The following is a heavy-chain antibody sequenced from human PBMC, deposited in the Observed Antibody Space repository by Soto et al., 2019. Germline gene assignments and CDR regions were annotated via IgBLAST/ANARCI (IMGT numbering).Heavy chain of an antibody. CDR1: GFTFSSYS. V-gene: IGHV3-21*01. Sequence: ESLKISCAASGFTFSSYSMNWVRQAPGKGLEWVSSISSSSSYIYYADSVKGRFTISRDNAKNSLYLQMNSLRAEDTAVYYCAIGSVLRFLEWPSNFDYWGQGTLVTVSS. CDR2: ISSSSSYI. CDR3: AIGSVLRFLEWPSNFDY. D-gene: IGHD3-3*01. J-gene: IGHJ4*02.